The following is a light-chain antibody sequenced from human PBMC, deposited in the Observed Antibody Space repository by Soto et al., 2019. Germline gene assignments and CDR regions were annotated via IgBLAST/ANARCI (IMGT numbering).Light chain of an antibody. V-gene: IGLV2-14*03. Sequence: QSVLTQPASASGSPGQSITISCTGTSSDVGGYNYVSWYQQHPGKAPKLMIYDVSNRPSGVSNRFSGSKSGNTASLTISGLQAEDEDDYYCSSYTSSSTLYVVFGGGTKLTVL. J-gene: IGLJ2*01. CDR1: SSDVGGYNY. CDR2: DVS. CDR3: SSYTSSSTLYVV.